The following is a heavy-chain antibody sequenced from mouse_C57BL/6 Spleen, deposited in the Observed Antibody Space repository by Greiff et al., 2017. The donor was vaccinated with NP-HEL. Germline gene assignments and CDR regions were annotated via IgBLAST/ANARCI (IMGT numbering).Heavy chain of an antibody. CDR3: AREDSNYPAWFAY. D-gene: IGHD2-5*01. Sequence: EVNVVESEGGLVQPGSSMKLSCTASGFTFSDYYMAWVRQVPEKGLEWVANINYDGSSTYYLDSLKSRFIISRDNAKNILYLQMSSLKSEDTATYYCAREDSNYPAWFAYWGQGTLVTVSA. J-gene: IGHJ3*01. CDR1: GFTFSDYY. CDR2: INYDGSST. V-gene: IGHV5-16*01.